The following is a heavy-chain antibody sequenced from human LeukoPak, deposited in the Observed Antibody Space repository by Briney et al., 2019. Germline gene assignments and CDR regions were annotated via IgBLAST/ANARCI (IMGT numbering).Heavy chain of an antibody. V-gene: IGHV3-48*04. Sequence: GGSLRLSCAASGFTFSSYNMNWVRQAPGKGLEWVSYISSSSSTIYYADSVKGRFTISRDDAKNSLYLQMNSLRVEDTAVYYCARDYCSSISCYPSEYFQHWGQGTLVTVSS. CDR2: ISSSSSTI. J-gene: IGHJ1*01. D-gene: IGHD2-2*01. CDR1: GFTFSSYN. CDR3: ARDYCSSISCYPSEYFQH.